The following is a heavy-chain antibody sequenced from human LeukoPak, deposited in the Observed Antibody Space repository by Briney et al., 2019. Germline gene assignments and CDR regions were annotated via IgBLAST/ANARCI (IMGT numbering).Heavy chain of an antibody. D-gene: IGHD3-3*01. CDR1: GGSISSGGYY. CDR3: ASSAFPDFVDVSFAPPQIHAEYFQH. CDR2: IYYSGST. Sequence: SETLSLTCTVSGGSISSGGYYWSWIRQHPGRGLEWIGYIYYSGSTYYNPSLKSRVTISVDTSKNQFSLKLSSVTAADTAVYYCASSAFPDFVDVSFAPPQIHAEYFQHWGQGTLVTVSS. V-gene: IGHV4-31*03. J-gene: IGHJ1*01.